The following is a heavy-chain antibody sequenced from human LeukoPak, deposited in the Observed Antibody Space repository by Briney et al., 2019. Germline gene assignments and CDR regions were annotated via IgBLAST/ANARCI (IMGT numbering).Heavy chain of an antibody. J-gene: IGHJ4*02. CDR1: GFTFSSYG. D-gene: IGHD4-11*01. CDR3: ARDSVSNYYFDY. Sequence: PGRSLRLSCAASGFTFSSYGMHWVRQAPGKGLEWVAVIWYDGSNKYYADSVKGRFTISRDNSKNTLYLQMNSLRAEDTAVYYCARDSVSNYYFDYWGQGTLVTVSS. CDR2: IWYDGSNK. V-gene: IGHV3-33*08.